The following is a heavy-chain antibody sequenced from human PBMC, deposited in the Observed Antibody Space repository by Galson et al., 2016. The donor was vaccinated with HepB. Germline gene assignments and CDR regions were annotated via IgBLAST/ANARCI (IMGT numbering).Heavy chain of an antibody. CDR2: LSGSGGNR. J-gene: IGHJ4*02. D-gene: IGHD3-10*01. V-gene: IGHV3-64D*06. CDR1: GFSFSDYT. CDR3: AKDLAIYSASGAFDS. Sequence: SLRLSCAGSGFSFSDYTMHWVRQGPGQGLTHVATLSGSGGNRYHADSVKGRFMISRDNPKNTVFLQMSSLRPEDTALYFCAKDLAIYSASGAFDSWGQGTLVTVSS.